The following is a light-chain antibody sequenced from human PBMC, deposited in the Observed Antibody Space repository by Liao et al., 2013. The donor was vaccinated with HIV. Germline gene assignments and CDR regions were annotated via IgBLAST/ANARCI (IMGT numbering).Light chain of an antibody. CDR3: QAWDSSTGV. Sequence: SYVLTQPPSVSAAPGKTARITCGGNNIGSKSVHWYQQKPGQAPVLVIYQDTKRPSGIPERFSGSNSGSTATLTISGTQAMDEADYYCQAWDSSTGVFGGGTKLTVL. V-gene: IGLV3-21*01. CDR1: NIGSKS. J-gene: IGLJ3*02. CDR2: QDT.